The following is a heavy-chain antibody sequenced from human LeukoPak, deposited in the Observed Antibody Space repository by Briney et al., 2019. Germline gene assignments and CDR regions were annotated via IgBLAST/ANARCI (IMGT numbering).Heavy chain of an antibody. J-gene: IGHJ4*02. CDR2: VSDSGSGT. D-gene: IGHD6-19*01. CDR3: AKGKGSSGWYD. Sequence: GESLKISCAASGFTFSTYAMSWVRQAPGRGLEWVSAVSDSGSGTYYADSVKGRFTISRDNSKNTLYLQMTSLRAEDTALYYCAKGKGSSGWYDWGQGTLVTVSS. CDR1: GFTFSTYA. V-gene: IGHV3-23*01.